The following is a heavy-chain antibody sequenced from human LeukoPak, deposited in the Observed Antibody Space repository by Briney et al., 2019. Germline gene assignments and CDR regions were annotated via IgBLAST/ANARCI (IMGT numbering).Heavy chain of an antibody. D-gene: IGHD5-18*01. V-gene: IGHV4-34*01. CDR2: INNSSST. Sequence: SETLFFTCAVYGGSSSGYYCCWIRKPAGKRREWIGEINNSSSTNYNPSLKSRVTISVDTSKHQFSLKLSSVTAADKGVYYCASRGQGGYSLNSPIDYWGQGTLVTVSS. CDR1: GGSSSGYY. J-gene: IGHJ4*02. CDR3: ASRGQGGYSLNSPIDY.